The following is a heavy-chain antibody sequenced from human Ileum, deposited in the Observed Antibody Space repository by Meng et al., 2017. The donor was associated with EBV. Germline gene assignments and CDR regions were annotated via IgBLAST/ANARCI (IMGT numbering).Heavy chain of an antibody. CDR1: GDSMTNNKW. Sequence: QVQLRGSGPGLVKSSGTLSLTCVVSGDSMTNNKWWTWVRQPPGKGLEWIGEIYHSGSTNYNPSLQSRATISVDMSKKQFSLKLRSVTAADTAVYYCARTGVGLAFDYWGLGTLVTVSS. D-gene: IGHD2-8*01. CDR2: IYHSGST. CDR3: ARTGVGLAFDY. J-gene: IGHJ4*02. V-gene: IGHV4-4*02.